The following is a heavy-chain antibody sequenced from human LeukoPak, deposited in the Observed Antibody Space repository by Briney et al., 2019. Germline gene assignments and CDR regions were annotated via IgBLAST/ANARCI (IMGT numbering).Heavy chain of an antibody. D-gene: IGHD5-12*01. CDR2: ISSSSSYI. J-gene: IGHJ4*02. CDR3: ARDPGYSGYDFDY. CDR1: GFTFSSYA. Sequence: GGSLRLSCAASGFTFSSYAMSWVRQAPGKGLEWVSSISSSSSYIYYADSVKGRFTISRDNAKNSLYLQMNSLRAEDTAVYYCARDPGYSGYDFDYWGQGTLVTVSS. V-gene: IGHV3-21*01.